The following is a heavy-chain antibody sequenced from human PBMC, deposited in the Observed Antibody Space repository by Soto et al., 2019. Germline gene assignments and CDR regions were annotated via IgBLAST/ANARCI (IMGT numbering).Heavy chain of an antibody. CDR3: EMWDCSGGSCYPRYYYYMDV. CDR1: GGTFSSYT. Sequence: QVQLVQSGAEVKKPGSSVKVSCKASGGTFSSYTISWVRQAPGQGLEWMGRIIPILGIANYAQKFQGRVTITADKSTSTAYMELSSLRSEDTAVYYCEMWDCSGGSCYPRYYYYMDVWGKGTTVTVSS. CDR2: IIPILGIA. D-gene: IGHD2-15*01. V-gene: IGHV1-69*02. J-gene: IGHJ6*03.